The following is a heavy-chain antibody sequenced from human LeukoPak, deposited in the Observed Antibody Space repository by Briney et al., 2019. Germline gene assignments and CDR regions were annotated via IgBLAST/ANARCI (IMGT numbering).Heavy chain of an antibody. D-gene: IGHD6-19*01. V-gene: IGHV3-53*01. CDR2: IHSGGST. J-gene: IGHJ4*02. CDR1: GFTVSSNY. CDR3: ARTGIAVAGMFN. Sequence: PGGSLRLSCAASGFTVSSNYMSWVRQAPGKGLEWVSVIHSGGSTYYADSVKGRFTISRDNSKNTLYLQMNSLRAEDTAVYYCARTGIAVAGMFNWGQGTLVTVSS.